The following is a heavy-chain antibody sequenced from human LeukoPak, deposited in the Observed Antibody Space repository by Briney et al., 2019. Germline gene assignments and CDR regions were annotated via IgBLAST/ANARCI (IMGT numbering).Heavy chain of an antibody. CDR3: ARGAAAYWFDP. CDR1: GGSISSSSYY. D-gene: IGHD2-2*01. V-gene: IGHV4-61*02. CDR2: IYTSGST. J-gene: IGHJ5*02. Sequence: SETLSLTCTVSGGSISSSSYYWSWIRQPAGKGLEWIGRIYTSGSTNYNPSLKSRVTISVDKSKNQFSLKLSSVTAADTAVYYCARGAAAYWFDPWGQGTLVTVSS.